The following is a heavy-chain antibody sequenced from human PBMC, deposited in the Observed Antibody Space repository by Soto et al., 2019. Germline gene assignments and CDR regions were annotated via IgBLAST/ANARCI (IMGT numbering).Heavy chain of an antibody. D-gene: IGHD3-10*01. CDR2: INPILCMS. CDR1: GDTFTFYS. J-gene: IGHJ4*02. CDR3: ASSYGSGYRAFDY. Sequence: QVQLVQSGAEVKKPGSSVRVSCKASGDTFTFYSINWVRQAPGLGLEWMGRINPILCMSNDAQRFQGRVTMTADKSTSTAYMELSSLRSEDTAMYYCASSYGSGYRAFDYWGQGALVTVSS. V-gene: IGHV1-69*02.